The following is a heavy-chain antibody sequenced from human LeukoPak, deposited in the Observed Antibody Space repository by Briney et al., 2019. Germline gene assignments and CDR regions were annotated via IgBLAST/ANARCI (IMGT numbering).Heavy chain of an antibody. Sequence: SETLSLTCTVSGGSISSGSYYWRWIRQPAGKGLEWIGRIYTSGSTNYNPSLKSRVTISVDTSKNQFSLKLSSVTAADTAVYYCARALITFGGVIVKVGDYFDYWGQGTLVTVSS. CDR2: IYTSGST. V-gene: IGHV4-61*02. CDR1: GGSISSGSYY. CDR3: ARALITFGGVIVKVGDYFDY. J-gene: IGHJ4*02. D-gene: IGHD3-16*02.